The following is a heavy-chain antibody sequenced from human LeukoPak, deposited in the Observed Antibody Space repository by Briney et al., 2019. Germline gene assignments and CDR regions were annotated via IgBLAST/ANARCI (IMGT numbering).Heavy chain of an antibody. CDR3: ARGTSGTTAYYYYMDA. D-gene: IGHD1-1*01. CDR1: GFTFSTYE. CDR2: ITDSGRTI. J-gene: IGHJ6*03. Sequence: GGSLRLSCAASGFTFSTYEMNWVRQAPGKGLEWVSYITDSGRTIYYADSVKGRFTISRDNAKNSLFLQMNSLRAEDTAVYYCARGTSGTTAYYYYMDAWGKGTTVTISS. V-gene: IGHV3-48*03.